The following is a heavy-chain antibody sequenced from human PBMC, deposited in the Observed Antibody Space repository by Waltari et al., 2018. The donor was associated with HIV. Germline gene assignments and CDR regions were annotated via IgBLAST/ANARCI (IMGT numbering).Heavy chain of an antibody. Sequence: QLQLQESGPGMVKPSETLYLTCTVSGGSISSSSYYRGGIRQPPGKGLEWIGSIYYSGSTYYNPSLKSRVTISVDTSKNQFSLKLSSVTAADTAVYYCARVPYYYDSSGYTVWGQGTLVTVSS. CDR1: GGSISSSSYY. CDR3: ARVPYYYDSSGYTV. D-gene: IGHD3-22*01. CDR2: IYYSGST. J-gene: IGHJ4*02. V-gene: IGHV4-39*07.